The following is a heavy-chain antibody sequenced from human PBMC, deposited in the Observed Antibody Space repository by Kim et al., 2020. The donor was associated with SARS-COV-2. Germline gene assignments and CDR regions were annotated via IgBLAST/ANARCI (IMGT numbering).Heavy chain of an antibody. J-gene: IGHJ4*02. V-gene: IGHV1-18*01. Sequence: ASVKVSCKASGYTFTDYGFSWVRQAPGQGLEWMGWIDSDNGNTNYAQNLHGRVTMTADTSTSTAYMELMSLRSDDTAMYYCVRGHYGKIVGEYWGQGTLVTVSS. CDR3: VRGHYGKIVGEY. CDR2: IDSDNGNT. D-gene: IGHD1-26*01. CDR1: GYTFTDYG.